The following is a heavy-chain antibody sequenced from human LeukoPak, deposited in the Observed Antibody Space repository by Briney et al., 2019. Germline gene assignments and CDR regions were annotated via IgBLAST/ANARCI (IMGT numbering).Heavy chain of an antibody. CDR2: ISGSGGST. Sequence: GGSLRLSCAASGFIFSTYVMTWVRQAPGKGLEWVSDISGSGGSTDYADSVKGRFTISRDNSKKTLYLQMNSLRAEDTAVYFCAKDNSGWHSFDLWGQGTLVTVSS. CDR3: AKDNSGWHSFDL. D-gene: IGHD5-12*01. CDR1: GFIFSTYV. J-gene: IGHJ4*02. V-gene: IGHV3-23*01.